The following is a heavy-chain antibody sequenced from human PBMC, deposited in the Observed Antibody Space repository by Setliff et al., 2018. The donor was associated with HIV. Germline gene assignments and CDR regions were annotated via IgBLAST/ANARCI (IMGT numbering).Heavy chain of an antibody. J-gene: IGHJ6*02. V-gene: IGHV3-48*04. CDR3: ARDDSNYRQHGMDV. Sequence: GGSLRLSCAASGFTFSSYWMHWVRQAPGKGLEWVSYISSSGSTIYYADSVKGRFTISRDNAKNSLYLQMNSLRAEDTAVYYCARDDSNYRQHGMDVWGQGITVTVSS. D-gene: IGHD4-4*01. CDR1: GFTFSSYW. CDR2: ISSSGSTI.